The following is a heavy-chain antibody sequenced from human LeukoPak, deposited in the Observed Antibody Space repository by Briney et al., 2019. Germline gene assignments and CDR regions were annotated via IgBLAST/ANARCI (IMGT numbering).Heavy chain of an antibody. CDR3: ARDTTLRYFALSLGYGMDV. Sequence: PGGSLRLSCAASGFTFISYSMNWVRQAPGKGLEWVSSISSSSSYIYYADSVKGRFTISRDNAKNSLYLQMNSLRAEDTAVYYCARDTTLRYFALSLGYGMDVWGQGTTVTVSS. V-gene: IGHV3-21*01. CDR1: GFTFISYS. CDR2: ISSSSSYI. J-gene: IGHJ6*02. D-gene: IGHD3-9*01.